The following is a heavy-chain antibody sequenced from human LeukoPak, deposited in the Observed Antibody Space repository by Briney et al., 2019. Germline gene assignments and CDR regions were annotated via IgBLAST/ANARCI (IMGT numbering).Heavy chain of an antibody. CDR2: IWYDGSNK. CDR1: GFTFSSYG. CDR3: ARSGGSVGPGDY. D-gene: IGHD3-10*01. J-gene: IGHJ4*02. V-gene: IGHV3-33*01. Sequence: GGSLRLSCAASGFTFSSYGMHWVRQAPGKGLEWVAVIWYDGSNKYYADSVKGRLTISRDNAKNSLYLQMNSLRAEDTAVYYCARSGGSVGPGDYWGQGTLVTVSS.